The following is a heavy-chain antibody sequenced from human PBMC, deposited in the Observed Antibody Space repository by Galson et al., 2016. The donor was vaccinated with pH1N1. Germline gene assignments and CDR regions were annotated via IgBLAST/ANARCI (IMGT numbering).Heavy chain of an antibody. J-gene: IGHJ4*02. CDR3: AKKLVEY. V-gene: IGHV3-21*06. CDR2: ITTNSFHI. CDR1: GFTFTAYS. Sequence: SLRLSCAASGFTFTAYSMNWVRQAPGKGLEWVASITTNSFHIYYTDSVKGRFTISRDNAKSSVYLQMNSLRAEDTAVYYCAKKLVEYWGQGILVTVSS.